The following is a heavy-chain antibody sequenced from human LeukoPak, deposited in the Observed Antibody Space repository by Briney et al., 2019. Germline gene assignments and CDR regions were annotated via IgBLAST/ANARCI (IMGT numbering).Heavy chain of an antibody. CDR1: GFTFSSYG. Sequence: GGSLRLSCAASGFTFSSYGMHWVRQAPGKGLEWVAVISYDGSNKYYADSVKGRFTISRDNSKNTLYLQMSSLRAEDTAVYYCARGAGSRLFDYWGQGTLVTVSS. CDR2: ISYDGSNK. D-gene: IGHD6-25*01. CDR3: ARGAGSRLFDY. V-gene: IGHV3-30*03. J-gene: IGHJ4*02.